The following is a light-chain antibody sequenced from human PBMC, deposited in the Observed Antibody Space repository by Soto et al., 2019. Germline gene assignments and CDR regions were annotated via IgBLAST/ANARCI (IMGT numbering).Light chain of an antibody. V-gene: IGLV2-14*03. CDR3: SSYSTGGSYV. J-gene: IGLJ1*01. Sequence: QSVLTQPASVSGSPGQSIAISCTGTSSDVGGYNSASWYQQHPGKAPKLLIYDVSNRPSGVSNRFSGSKSGNTASLTISGLQAEDEGDYYCSSYSTGGSYVFGTGTKLTVL. CDR1: SSDVGGYNS. CDR2: DVS.